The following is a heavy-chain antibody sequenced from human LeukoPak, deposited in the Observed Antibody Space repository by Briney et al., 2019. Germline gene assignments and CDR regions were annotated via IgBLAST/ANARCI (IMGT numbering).Heavy chain of an antibody. CDR2: INHSGST. Sequence: SETLSLTCAVYGGSFGGYYWSWIRQPPGKGLEWIGEINHSGSTNNNPSLKSRVTISVDTSKNQFSLKLSSVTAADTAVYCCGGSGSYFFDFDYWGQGTLVTVSS. CDR3: GGSGSYFFDFDY. CDR1: GGSFGGYY. D-gene: IGHD3-10*01. J-gene: IGHJ4*02. V-gene: IGHV4-34*01.